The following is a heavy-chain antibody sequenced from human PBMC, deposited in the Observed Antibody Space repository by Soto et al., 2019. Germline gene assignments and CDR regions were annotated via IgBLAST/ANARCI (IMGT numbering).Heavy chain of an antibody. CDR2: ISPYSGYT. Sequence: ASVKVSCKGFGYSFMKYGINWVRQAPGQGLEWVGWISPYSGYTHSAQKFHGRLTLTTDTAASTAYMELRILRSADTALYYCAREASVLIPAAQPSRFDSWGQGTLMTV. J-gene: IGHJ4*02. D-gene: IGHD2-2*01. CDR3: AREASVLIPAAQPSRFDS. V-gene: IGHV1-18*01. CDR1: GYSFMKYG.